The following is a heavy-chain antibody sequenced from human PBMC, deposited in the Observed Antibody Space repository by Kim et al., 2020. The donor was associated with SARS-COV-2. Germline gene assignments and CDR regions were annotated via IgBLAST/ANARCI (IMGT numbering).Heavy chain of an antibody. D-gene: IGHD6-13*01. CDR3: AREDSSKDHGRFDP. CDR2: ISNSGNSI. J-gene: IGHJ5*02. Sequence: GGSLRLSCAASGFIFSDYYMSWVRQAPGKGLEWVSYISNSGNSIYYADSVKGRFTISRDNAKNSLYLLINSLRPEDTAVYYCAREDSSKDHGRFDPWGQGTLVTVSS. CDR1: GFIFSDYY. V-gene: IGHV3-11*01.